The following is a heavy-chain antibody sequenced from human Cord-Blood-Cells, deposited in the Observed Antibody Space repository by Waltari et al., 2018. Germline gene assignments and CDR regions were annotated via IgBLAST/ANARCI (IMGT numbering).Heavy chain of an antibody. J-gene: IGHJ4*02. CDR2: RSYDGRNK. V-gene: IGHV3-30*04. Sequence: QVQLVESGGGVVQPGRSLRLSCAASGFTFSSYAMHWVRQAPGKGLEWVAVRSYDGRNKYYADSGKGRFTSARDNSKNTLYLQMNSLRAEDTAVYYCVREGATGGFDYWGQGTLVTVSS. CDR1: GFTFSSYA. D-gene: IGHD1-26*01. CDR3: VREGATGGFDY.